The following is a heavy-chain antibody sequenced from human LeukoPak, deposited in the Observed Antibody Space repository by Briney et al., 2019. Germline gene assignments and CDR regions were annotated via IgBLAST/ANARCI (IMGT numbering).Heavy chain of an antibody. J-gene: IGHJ4*02. CDR2: IWYDGSNK. V-gene: IGHV3-33*01. Sequence: GGSLRLSCAGSGFTFSSYGMHWVRQAPGKGLEWVAVIWYDGSNKYYADSVKGRFTISSDNSKNTLYLQMNSLRAEDTAVYYCATAVASSSGWYADYWGQGTLVTVSS. CDR3: ATAVASSSGWYADY. D-gene: IGHD6-19*01. CDR1: GFTFSSYG.